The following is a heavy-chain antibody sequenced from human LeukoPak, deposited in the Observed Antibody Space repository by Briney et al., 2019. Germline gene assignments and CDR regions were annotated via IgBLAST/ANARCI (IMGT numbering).Heavy chain of an antibody. CDR3: AKVLGDCSSTSCYVTFPGFDY. CDR2: IGGRGTIT. Sequence: PGGSLRLSCAASGFTFSSYAMSWVRQAPGKGLEWVSAIGGRGTITYYADSVKGRFTISRDNSKNTLYLQMNSLRAEDTAVYYCAKVLGDCSSTSCYVTFPGFDYWGQGTLVTVSS. CDR1: GFTFSSYA. J-gene: IGHJ4*02. D-gene: IGHD2-2*01. V-gene: IGHV3-23*01.